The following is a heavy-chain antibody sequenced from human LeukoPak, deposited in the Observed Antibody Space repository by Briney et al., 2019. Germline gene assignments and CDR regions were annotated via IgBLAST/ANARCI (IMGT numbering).Heavy chain of an antibody. CDR2: IKQDGSEK. CDR1: GFTFSSYW. Sequence: GGSLRLSCAASGFTFSSYWMSGGRQAPGKGLEGGANIKQDGSEKYYVDSVKGRFTISRDNAKNSLYLQMNSLRAKDTAVYYCARESIVVVPAARGSAFDYWGQGTLVTISS. D-gene: IGHD2-2*01. CDR3: ARESIVVVPAARGSAFDY. V-gene: IGHV3-7*01. J-gene: IGHJ4*02.